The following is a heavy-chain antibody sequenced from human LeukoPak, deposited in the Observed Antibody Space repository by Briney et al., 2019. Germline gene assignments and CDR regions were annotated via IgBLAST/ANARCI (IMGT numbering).Heavy chain of an antibody. D-gene: IGHD3-10*01. Sequence: SETLSLTCTVSGDSVSNGNYYWSWLRQPPGKALEWIGYIYYTGKTYHNPSLEGRVTILVDTSRNHFSVKLSSVTAADTAVYYCARSQNYYGSGDYWSQGTLVTVSS. CDR3: ARSQNYYGSGDY. CDR1: GDSVSNGNYY. J-gene: IGHJ4*02. CDR2: IYYTGKT. V-gene: IGHV4-61*03.